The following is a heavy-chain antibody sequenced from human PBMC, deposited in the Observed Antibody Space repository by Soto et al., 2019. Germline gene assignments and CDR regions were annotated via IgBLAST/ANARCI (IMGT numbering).Heavy chain of an antibody. J-gene: IGHJ6*02. CDR1: GDSISDYFY. CDR3: ARGEDAFFYYGLDV. CDR2: IYTDGTT. Sequence: KSSETLSLTCTVSGDSISDYFYWSWIRPPAGKRLEWIGSIYTDGTTKYNPSLKSRVTLSLDKSKNQFSLRLSSVTAADTAVYYCARGEDAFFYYGLDVWGQGITVTVSS. V-gene: IGHV4-4*07.